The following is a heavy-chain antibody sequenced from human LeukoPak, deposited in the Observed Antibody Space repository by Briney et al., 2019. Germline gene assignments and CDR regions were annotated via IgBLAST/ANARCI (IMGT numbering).Heavy chain of an antibody. Sequence: SETLSLTCAVSGGSISSSNWWSWVRQPPGKGLEWIGEIYHSRSTNYNPSLKSRVTISIDTSKNQFSLKLNSVTAADTAVYYCARHQTLRYFDWLPDYWGQGTLVTVSS. D-gene: IGHD3-9*01. CDR2: IYHSRST. CDR3: ARHQTLRYFDWLPDY. V-gene: IGHV4-4*02. CDR1: GGSISSSNW. J-gene: IGHJ4*02.